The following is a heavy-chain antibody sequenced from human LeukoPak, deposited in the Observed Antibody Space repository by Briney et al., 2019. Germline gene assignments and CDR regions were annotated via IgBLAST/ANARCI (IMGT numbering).Heavy chain of an antibody. V-gene: IGHV4-38-2*01. CDR1: GYSISSGYY. CDR3: ARLSEYSYGYVGL. CDR2: IYHSGST. J-gene: IGHJ4*02. Sequence: SETLSLTCAVSGYSISSGYYWGWIRQPPGKGLEWIGSIYHSGSTYYNPSLKSRVTISVDTSKDQFSLKLSSVTAADAAVYYCARLSEYSYGYVGLWGQGTLVTVSS. D-gene: IGHD5-18*01.